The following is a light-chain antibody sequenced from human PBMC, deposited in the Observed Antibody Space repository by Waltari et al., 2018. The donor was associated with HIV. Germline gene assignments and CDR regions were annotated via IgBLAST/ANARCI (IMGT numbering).Light chain of an antibody. J-gene: IGKJ2*01. CDR3: QQSYSTPPYT. Sequence: DIQMTQDPLALSSAVGYRVTITCRASQNICNYVNWNRQKVGETPEPLVVAPTSLHHGVSSRFSASGSGTDFTLTIAGLEPADFAMYFCQQSYSTPPYTFGQGT. CDR1: QNICNY. V-gene: IGKV1-39*01. CDR2: APT.